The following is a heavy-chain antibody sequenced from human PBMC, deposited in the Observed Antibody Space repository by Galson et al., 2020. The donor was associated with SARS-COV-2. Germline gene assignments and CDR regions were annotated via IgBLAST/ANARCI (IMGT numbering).Heavy chain of an antibody. CDR1: GFTFSSYA. V-gene: IGHV3-30-3*01. D-gene: IGHD3-22*01. Sequence: GESLKISCAASGFTFSSYAMHWVRQAPGKGLEWVAVISYDGSNKYYADSVKGRFTISRDNSKNTLYLQMNSLRAEDTAVYYCARDPDSSDYYDSSPLDYWGQGTLVTVSS. J-gene: IGHJ4*02. CDR2: ISYDGSNK. CDR3: ARDPDSSDYYDSSPLDY.